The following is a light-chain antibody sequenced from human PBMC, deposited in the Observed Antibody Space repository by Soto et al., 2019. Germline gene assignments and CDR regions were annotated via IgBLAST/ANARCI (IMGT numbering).Light chain of an antibody. CDR3: EAWDDILNGYV. J-gene: IGLJ1*01. CDR2: SNY. V-gene: IGLV1-44*01. CDR1: SSNIESNT. Sequence: QSVLTQPPSASGTPGQRVTISCSGSSSNIESNTVTWYQQLPGTAPKLVIYSNYDRPSGVPDRFSGSTSGTSASLVIRGLRSEDEADYYCEAWDDILNGYVFGGGTKVTGL.